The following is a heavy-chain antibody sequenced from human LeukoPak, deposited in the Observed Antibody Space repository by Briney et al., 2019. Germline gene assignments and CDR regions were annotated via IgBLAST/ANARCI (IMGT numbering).Heavy chain of an antibody. J-gene: IGHJ4*02. CDR1: GFTVSTNY. V-gene: IGHV3-53*01. D-gene: IGHD3-10*01. CDR3: AKVIREFGELSKTQFDY. Sequence: QPGGSLRLSCAASGFTVSTNYMSWVRQAPGKGLEWVSVIYSGGSTYYADSVKGRFTISRDNSKNTLYLRMNSLRAEDTAVYFCAKVIREFGELSKTQFDYWGQGTLVTVSS. CDR2: IYSGGST.